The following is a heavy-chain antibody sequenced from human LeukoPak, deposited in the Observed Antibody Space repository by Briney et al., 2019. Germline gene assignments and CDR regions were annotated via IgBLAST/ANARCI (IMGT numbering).Heavy chain of an antibody. J-gene: IGHJ3*02. V-gene: IGHV4-34*01. CDR1: GGSLSEYY. CDR3: ARDQGYSGSYFPHGNDAFDI. CDR2: INHSLST. Sequence: KPSETLSLTCAVYGGSLSEYYWSWIRQPPGKGLEWIGEINHSLSTNHNPSLKSRVTLSVDRSKNQISLKLSSVTAADTAVYYCARDQGYSGSYFPHGNDAFDIWGQGTMVTVSS. D-gene: IGHD1-26*01.